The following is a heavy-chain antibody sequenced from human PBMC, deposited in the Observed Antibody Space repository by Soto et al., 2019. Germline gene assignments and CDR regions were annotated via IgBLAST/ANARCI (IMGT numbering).Heavy chain of an antibody. D-gene: IGHD6-13*01. CDR1: GCSISSSSHY. CDR3: ARPGGLAAAGTGWFDP. CDR2: IHYSGTT. J-gene: IGHJ5*02. Sequence: PSETLSLTCTFSGCSISSSSHYWGWIRQPPGKGLEWIANIHYSGTTYYNPSLKSRITISVDTSKNQFSLKLSSVTAADTATYYCARPGGLAAAGTGWFDPWGQGTLVTVSS. V-gene: IGHV4-39*01.